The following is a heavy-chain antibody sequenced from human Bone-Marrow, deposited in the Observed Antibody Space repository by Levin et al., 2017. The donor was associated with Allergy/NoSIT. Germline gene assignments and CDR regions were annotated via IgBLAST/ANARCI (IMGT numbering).Heavy chain of an antibody. J-gene: IGHJ4*02. CDR1: GFSLNNHV. D-gene: IGHD3-16*01. Sequence: GESLKISCAASGFSLNNHVMSWVRQAPGKGLEWVSSINTSGRDIDYADLVKGRFTISRDTSKNILYLQMNSLRAADTAIYYCAKDGPDAWFYFDYWGQGALVTVS. CDR2: INTSGRDI. CDR3: AKDGPDAWFYFDY. V-gene: IGHV3-23*01.